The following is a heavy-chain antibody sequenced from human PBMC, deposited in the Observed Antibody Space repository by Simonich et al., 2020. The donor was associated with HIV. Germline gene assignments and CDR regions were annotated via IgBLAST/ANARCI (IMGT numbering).Heavy chain of an antibody. CDR2: FDPEDGET. D-gene: IGHD6-13*01. CDR3: ATVSRSWSRDGPFFDY. V-gene: IGHV1-24*01. J-gene: IGHJ4*02. CDR1: GYTLTELS. Sequence: QVQLVQSGAEVKKPGASVKVSCKVSGYTLTELSMHWVRQAPGKGLEWMGGFDPEDGETIYAKKFQGRVTMTEDTSTDTAYMELSSLRSEDTAVYYCATVSRSWSRDGPFFDYWGQGTLVTVSS.